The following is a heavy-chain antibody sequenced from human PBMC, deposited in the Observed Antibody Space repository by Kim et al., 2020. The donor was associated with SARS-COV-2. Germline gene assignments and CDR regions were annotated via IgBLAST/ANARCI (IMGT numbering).Heavy chain of an antibody. Sequence: NYAQKFQGRVTMTRDTSISTAYMELSRLRSDDTAVYYCAREGGRHYGMDVWGQGTTVTVSS. CDR3: AREGGRHYGMDV. J-gene: IGHJ6*02. V-gene: IGHV1-2*02.